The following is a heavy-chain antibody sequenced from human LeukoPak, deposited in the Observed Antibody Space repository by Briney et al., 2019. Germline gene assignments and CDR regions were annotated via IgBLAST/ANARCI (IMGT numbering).Heavy chain of an antibody. Sequence: PSETLSLTCTVSGGSISGYYWSWLRQPPGKGLEWIGYVYSTGSTYHNPSLKSRVTISLDTSNKQFFLHLISVTAADTAMYYCARHYDPPSYYSNYFDSWGQGTLITVSS. CDR1: GGSISGYY. D-gene: IGHD3-22*01. V-gene: IGHV4-59*08. J-gene: IGHJ4*02. CDR3: ARHYDPPSYYSNYFDS. CDR2: VYSTGST.